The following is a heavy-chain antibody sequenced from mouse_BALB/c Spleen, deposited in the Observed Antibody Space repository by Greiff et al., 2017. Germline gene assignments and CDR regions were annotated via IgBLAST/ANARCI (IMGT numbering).Heavy chain of an antibody. D-gene: IGHD2-1*01. J-gene: IGHJ2*01. CDR1: GFNIKDYY. Sequence: EVQLQQSGAELVRPGALVKLSCKASGFNIKDYYMHWVKQRPEQGLEWIGWIDPENGNTIYDPKFQGKASITADTSSNTAYLQLSSLTSEDTAVYYCARIYYLDYWGQGTTLTVSS. V-gene: IGHV14-1*02. CDR3: ARIYYLDY. CDR2: IDPENGNT.